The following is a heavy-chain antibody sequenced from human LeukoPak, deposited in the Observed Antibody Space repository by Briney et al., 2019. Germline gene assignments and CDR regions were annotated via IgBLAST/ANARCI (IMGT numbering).Heavy chain of an antibody. CDR1: GFAFSSYW. V-gene: IGHV4-59*01. CDR3: ARAPYGQPYYYYMDV. J-gene: IGHJ6*03. D-gene: IGHD2-8*01. Sequence: GSLRLSCAASGFAFSSYWMSWVRQAPGKGLEWIGYIYYSGSTNYNPSLKSRVTISVDTSKNQFSLELSSVTAADTAVYYCARAPYGQPYYYYMDVWGKGTTVTVSS. CDR2: IYYSGST.